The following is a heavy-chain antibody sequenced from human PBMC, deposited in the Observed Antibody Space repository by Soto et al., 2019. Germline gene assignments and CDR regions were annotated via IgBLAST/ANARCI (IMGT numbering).Heavy chain of an antibody. CDR3: ARDTGAVAGLNCYFDL. J-gene: IGHJ2*01. V-gene: IGHV3-33*01. CDR2: IWFDGSNK. Sequence: QVQLVESGGGVVQPGRSLRLSCAASGFTFSNYGMHWVRQAPGKGLQWVAVIWFDGSNKYYADSVEGRFTISRDNSKNTLYLQINSLRAEDTAVYYCARDTGAVAGLNCYFDLWGRGTLVTVSS. CDR1: GFTFSNYG. D-gene: IGHD6-19*01.